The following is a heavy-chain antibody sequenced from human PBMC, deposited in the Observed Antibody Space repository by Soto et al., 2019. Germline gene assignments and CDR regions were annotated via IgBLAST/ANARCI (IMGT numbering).Heavy chain of an antibody. CDR1: GFTFSSYA. CDR2: ISGSGGST. CDR3: AKALFLGPRRYRLAV. Sequence: GGSLRLSCAASGFTFSSYAMSWVRQAPGKGLEWVSAISGSGGSTYYADSVKGRFTISRDNSKNTLYLQMNSLRAEDTAVYYCAKALFLGPRRYRLAVWGQGTTVIGSS. J-gene: IGHJ6*02. V-gene: IGHV3-23*01. D-gene: IGHD7-27*01.